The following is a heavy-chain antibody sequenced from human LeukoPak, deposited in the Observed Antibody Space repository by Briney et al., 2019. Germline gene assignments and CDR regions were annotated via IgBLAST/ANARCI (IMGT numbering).Heavy chain of an antibody. CDR2: IWYDGSNK. CDR1: GFTFNKYG. J-gene: IGHJ5*02. D-gene: IGHD1-26*01. V-gene: IGHV3-33*06. Sequence: GGSLRLSCAASGFTFNKYGMHWVRQAPGKGLEWVAVIWYDGSNKKYVESVKGRFTRSRDNSKNTVHLQMSSLRGEGTAVYYCAKDAQGIVGAPVNWFDPWGQGTLVTVSS. CDR3: AKDAQGIVGAPVNWFDP.